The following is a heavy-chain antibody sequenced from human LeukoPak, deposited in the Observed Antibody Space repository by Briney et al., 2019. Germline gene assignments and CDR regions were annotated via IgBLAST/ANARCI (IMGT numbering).Heavy chain of an antibody. CDR1: GYTFTSYY. J-gene: IGHJ5*02. CDR3: ASSPSSVNRWFDP. Sequence: ASVTVSCKASGYTFTSYYMHWVRQAPGQGLEWMGIINPSGGSTSYAQKFQGRVTMTRDTSTSTVYMELSSLRSEDTAVYYCASSPSSVNRWFDPWGQGTLVTVSS. CDR2: INPSGGST. V-gene: IGHV1-46*01.